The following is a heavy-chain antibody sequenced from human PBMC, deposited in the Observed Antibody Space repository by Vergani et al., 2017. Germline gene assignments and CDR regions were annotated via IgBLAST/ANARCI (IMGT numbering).Heavy chain of an antibody. D-gene: IGHD6-13*01. CDR3: ARDQSSWYGGFDY. CDR1: GGSFSGYY. Sequence: QVQLQQWGAGLLKPSETLSLTCAVYGGSFSGYYWSWIRQPPGKGLEWIGYIYYSGSTNYNPSLKSRVTISVDTSKNQFSLQLNSVTPEDTAVYYCARDQSSWYGGFDYWGQGTLVTVSS. CDR2: IYYSGST. J-gene: IGHJ4*02. V-gene: IGHV4-34*01.